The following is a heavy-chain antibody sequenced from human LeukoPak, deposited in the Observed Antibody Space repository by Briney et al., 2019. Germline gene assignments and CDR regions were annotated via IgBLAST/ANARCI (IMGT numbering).Heavy chain of an antibody. J-gene: IGHJ4*02. Sequence: ASVKVSCKASGYTFTSYDINWVRQATGQGLKWMGWMNPNSGNTGYAQKFQGRVTMTRNTSISTAYMELSSLRSEDTAVYYCARERDIVGATLIDYWGQGTLVTVSS. CDR3: ARERDIVGATLIDY. CDR2: MNPNSGNT. V-gene: IGHV1-8*01. D-gene: IGHD1-26*01. CDR1: GYTFTSYD.